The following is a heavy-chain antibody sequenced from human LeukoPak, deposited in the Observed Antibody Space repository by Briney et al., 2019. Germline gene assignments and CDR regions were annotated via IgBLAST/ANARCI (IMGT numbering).Heavy chain of an antibody. Sequence: PGGSLRLSCAASGFTVSSNYMSWVRQAPGKGLEWVSIIYSGGSTYYADSVKGRFTISRENAKNSLYLQMNSLRAGDTAVYYCARGYYGSGSPIYGMDVWGQGTTVTVSS. CDR1: GFTVSSNY. D-gene: IGHD3-10*01. V-gene: IGHV3-53*01. CDR3: ARGYYGSGSPIYGMDV. J-gene: IGHJ6*02. CDR2: IYSGGST.